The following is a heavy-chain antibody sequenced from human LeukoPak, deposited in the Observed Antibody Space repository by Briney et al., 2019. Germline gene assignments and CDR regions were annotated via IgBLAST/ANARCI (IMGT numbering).Heavy chain of an antibody. CDR1: GFTFSNAW. J-gene: IGHJ5*02. CDR2: IKSKTDGGTT. CDR3: TTGYCSSTSCSP. D-gene: IGHD2-2*01. V-gene: IGHV3-15*01. Sequence: GGSLRLSCAASGFTFSNAWMSWVRQAPGKGLEWVGRIKSKTDGGTTDYAAPVKGRFTISRDDSKNTLYLQMNSLKTKDTAVYYYTTGYCSSTSCSPWGQGTLVTVSS.